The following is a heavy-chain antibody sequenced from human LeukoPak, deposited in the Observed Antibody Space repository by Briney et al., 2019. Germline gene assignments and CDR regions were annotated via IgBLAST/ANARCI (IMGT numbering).Heavy chain of an antibody. Sequence: PSETLSLTGTVSGGSISSYYWSWIRQPPGKGLEWIGYIYYSGSTNYNPSLKSRVTISVDTSKNQFSLKLSSVTAADTAVYYCAREAVECLAGMSAFDICGQGTMVTVSS. V-gene: IGHV4-59*01. CDR2: IYYSGST. J-gene: IGHJ3*02. CDR3: AREAVECLAGMSAFDI. D-gene: IGHD3-3*01. CDR1: GGSISSYY.